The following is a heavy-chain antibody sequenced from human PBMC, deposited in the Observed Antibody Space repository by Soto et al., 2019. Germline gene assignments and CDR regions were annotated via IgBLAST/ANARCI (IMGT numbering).Heavy chain of an antibody. J-gene: IGHJ4*02. D-gene: IGHD5-18*01. CDR3: ARFYGYEVFDY. V-gene: IGHV4-39*01. CDR2: VYYSGST. Sequence: QLQLQESGPGLVKPSETLSLTCTVSGGSISSSSYYWGWIRQPPGKGLEWIGRVYYSGSTYYNPSPKSRXTXSXXRTQNQCSLELSCATAVDAAVYHGARFYGYEVFDYWGQGTLDAVSS. CDR1: GGSISSSSYY.